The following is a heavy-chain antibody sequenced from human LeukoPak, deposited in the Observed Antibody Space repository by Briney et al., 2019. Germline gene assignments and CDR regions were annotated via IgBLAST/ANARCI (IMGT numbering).Heavy chain of an antibody. CDR2: INHSGST. J-gene: IGHJ5*02. V-gene: IGHV4-34*01. CDR1: GGSFSGYY. D-gene: IGHD6-13*01. Sequence: SETLSLTCAVYGGSFSGYYWSWIRQPPGKGLEWIGEINHSGSTNYNPSLKSRVTISVDTSKNQFSLKLSSVTAADTAVYYCARVEPSSSGWFDPWGQGTLVTVSP. CDR3: ARVEPSSSGWFDP.